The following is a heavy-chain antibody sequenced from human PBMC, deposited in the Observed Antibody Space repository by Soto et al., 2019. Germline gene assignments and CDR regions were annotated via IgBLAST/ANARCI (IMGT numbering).Heavy chain of an antibody. J-gene: IGHJ4*02. CDR2: INYSGST. V-gene: IGHV4-39*01. Sequence: SETLSLTCTVSGGSISSSSYYWGWIRQPPGKGLEWIGSINYSGSTYYNPSLKSRVTISVDTSKNQFSLKLSSVTAADTAVYFFSRVYTAQSITGTTHGLGYWGQGTLVTVSS. CDR1: GGSISSSSYY. CDR3: SRVYTAQSITGTTHGLGY. D-gene: IGHD1-20*01.